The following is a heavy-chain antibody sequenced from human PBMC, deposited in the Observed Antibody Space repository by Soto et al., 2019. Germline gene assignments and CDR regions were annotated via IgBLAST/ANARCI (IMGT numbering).Heavy chain of an antibody. CDR2: INHSGSS. V-gene: IGHV4-34*01. Sequence: WETLSLTCAVYGGSFSGYYWSWIRQPPGKGLEWIGEINHSGSSSYNPSLKSRVTISVDTSKDQFSLNLSSVTAADTAVYYCARGHTGVAGTGAYANRRPRHNNWYDPWGQGTQVTVSS. CDR1: GGSFSGYY. J-gene: IGHJ5*02. D-gene: IGHD6-19*01. CDR3: ARGHTGVAGTGAYANRRPRHNNWYDP.